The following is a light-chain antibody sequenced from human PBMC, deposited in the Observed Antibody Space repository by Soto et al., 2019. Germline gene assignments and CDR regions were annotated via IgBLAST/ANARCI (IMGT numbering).Light chain of an antibody. CDR2: EAS. CDR3: QQSNSKSWT. Sequence: DIQMTQSPSTLSASVGHRVTITCRASQGISRWLAWYQQKPGRAPKLLLYEASILESGVPSRFSGSGSGTEFTLTISSLQPSDFETYCCQQSNSKSWTCGQGTRGEIK. CDR1: QGISRW. J-gene: IGKJ1*01. V-gene: IGKV1-5*01.